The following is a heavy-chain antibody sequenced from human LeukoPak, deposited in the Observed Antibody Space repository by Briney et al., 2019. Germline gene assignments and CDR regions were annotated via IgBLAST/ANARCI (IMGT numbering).Heavy chain of an antibody. V-gene: IGHV3-23*01. CDR1: GFTFGDYA. CDR2: ISGGGGST. Sequence: GGSLRLSCTVSGFTFGDYAINWVRQAPGKGLEWVSTISGGGGSTYYADSVKGRFTISRDNSKNTLYLQVNSLRAEDTAVYYCAKGGKWDVTPFDYWGQGTLVTVSS. J-gene: IGHJ4*02. D-gene: IGHD1-26*01. CDR3: AKGGKWDVTPFDY.